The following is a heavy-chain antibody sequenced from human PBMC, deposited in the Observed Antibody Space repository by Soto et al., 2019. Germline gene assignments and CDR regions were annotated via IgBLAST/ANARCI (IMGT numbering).Heavy chain of an antibody. J-gene: IGHJ4*02. Sequence: QVQLVQSGAEVKKSGSSVKVSCKASGDTFSSYTISWVRRAAGQGLEWMGRIIPILGIANYAQKFQGRVTITADKSTSTAYMELSSLRSEDTAVYYCASGYASKAVDYWGQGTLVTVSS. CDR1: GDTFSSYT. D-gene: IGHD5-12*01. CDR2: IIPILGIA. V-gene: IGHV1-69*02. CDR3: ASGYASKAVDY.